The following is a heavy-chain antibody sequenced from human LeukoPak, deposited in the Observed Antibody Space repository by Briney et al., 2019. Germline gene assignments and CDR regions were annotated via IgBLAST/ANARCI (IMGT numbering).Heavy chain of an antibody. J-gene: IGHJ4*02. Sequence: GASVKVSCKASGYSFNSYGISWVRPAPGQGLEWMGWISAYNGNTNYAQKFQDRVTTTTDTPTSTAYMELRSLRSDDTAVYYCAREGYCNSTSCDKPFDCWGPGALVTVSS. V-gene: IGHV1-18*01. CDR1: GYSFNSYG. D-gene: IGHD2-2*01. CDR3: AREGYCNSTSCDKPFDC. CDR2: ISAYNGNT.